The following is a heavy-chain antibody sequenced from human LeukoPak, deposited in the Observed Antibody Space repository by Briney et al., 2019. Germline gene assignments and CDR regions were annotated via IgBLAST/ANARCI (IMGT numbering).Heavy chain of an antibody. CDR1: GFTFSNYA. J-gene: IGHJ4*02. V-gene: IGHV3-23*01. CDR2: IRSSGDSS. CDR3: AREYGSGTYKIV. D-gene: IGHD3-10*01. Sequence: GGSLRLSCAASGFTFSNYAMTWVRQAPGKGLEWVSSIRSSGDSSYYADSVKGRFTISRDNAKNSLYLQMNSLRAEDTAVYYCAREYGSGTYKIVWGQGTLVTVSS.